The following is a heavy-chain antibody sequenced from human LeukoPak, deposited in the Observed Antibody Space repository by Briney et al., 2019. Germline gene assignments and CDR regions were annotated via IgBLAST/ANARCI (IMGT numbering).Heavy chain of an antibody. D-gene: IGHD4-11*01. CDR3: ARGYSNYRFDY. J-gene: IGHJ4*02. V-gene: IGHV4-34*01. Sequence: GSLRLSCTASGFTFSDAWLSWIRQPPGKGLEWIGEINHSGSTNYNPSLKSRVTILVDTSKNQFSLKLSSVTAADTAVYYCARGYSNYRFDYWGQGTLVTVSS. CDR2: INHSGST. CDR1: GFTFSDAW.